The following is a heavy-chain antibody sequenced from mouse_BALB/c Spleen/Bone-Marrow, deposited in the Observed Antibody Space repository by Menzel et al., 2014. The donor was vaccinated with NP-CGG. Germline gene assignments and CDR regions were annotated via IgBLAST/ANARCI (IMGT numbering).Heavy chain of an antibody. CDR2: IFPSETYT. D-gene: IGHD4-1*01. Sequence: VQGVESGAELVRPVASVKLSCKASGYTFTSYWINWVKQRPGQGLEWIGNIFPSETYTNYNQKFKDKATLTVDKSSSTAYMQLSSPTSEDSAVYYCTRDNWDYWGQGTTLTVSS. J-gene: IGHJ2*01. CDR3: TRDNWDY. V-gene: IGHV1-69*02. CDR1: GYTFTSYW.